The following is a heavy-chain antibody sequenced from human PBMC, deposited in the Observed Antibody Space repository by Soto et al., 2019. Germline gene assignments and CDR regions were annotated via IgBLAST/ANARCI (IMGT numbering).Heavy chain of an antibody. J-gene: IGHJ5*02. CDR1: GYTLTELS. Sequence: GASVKVSCKVSGYTLTELSMHWVRQAPGKGLEWMGGFDPEDGETIYAQKFQGRVTMTEDTSTDTAYMELSSLRSEDTAVYYCATSNQPGYTSSWYISWFDPWGQGTLVTVSS. CDR2: FDPEDGET. D-gene: IGHD6-13*01. V-gene: IGHV1-24*01. CDR3: ATSNQPGYTSSWYISWFDP.